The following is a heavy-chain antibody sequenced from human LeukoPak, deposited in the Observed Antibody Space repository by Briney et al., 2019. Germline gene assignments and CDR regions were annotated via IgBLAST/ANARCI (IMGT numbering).Heavy chain of an antibody. J-gene: IGHJ4*02. CDR1: GGTFSSYA. CDR2: IIPIFGTA. Sequence: GASVKVSCKASGGTFSSYAISWVRQAPGQGLEWMGRIIPIFGTANYAQKFQGRVTITTGESTSTAYMELSSLRSEDTAVYYCAITMVRGVMRGNFDYWGQGTLVTVSS. D-gene: IGHD3-10*01. CDR3: AITMVRGVMRGNFDY. V-gene: IGHV1-69*05.